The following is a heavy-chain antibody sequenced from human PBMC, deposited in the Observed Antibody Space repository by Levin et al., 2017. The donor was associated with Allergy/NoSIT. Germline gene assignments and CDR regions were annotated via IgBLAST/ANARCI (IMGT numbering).Heavy chain of an antibody. CDR1: GFTFDDYG. V-gene: IGHV3-20*01. CDR3: ARHRFTMNIHDGFDI. Sequence: RGESLKISCAASGFTFDDYGMSWVRQAPGKGLEWVSGINWNGGSTGYADSVKGRLTISRDNAKNSLYLQMNSLRAEDTALYHCARHRFTMNIHDGFDIWGQGPMVIVSS. J-gene: IGHJ3*02. CDR2: INWNGGST. D-gene: IGHD2/OR15-2a*01.